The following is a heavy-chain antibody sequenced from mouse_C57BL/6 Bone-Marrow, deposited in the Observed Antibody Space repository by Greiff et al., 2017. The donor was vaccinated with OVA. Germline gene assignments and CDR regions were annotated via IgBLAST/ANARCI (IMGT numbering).Heavy chain of an antibody. CDR2: IDPSDSYT. J-gene: IGHJ2*01. CDR3: ARETDLYYFDY. D-gene: IGHD2-4*01. Sequence: VKLQESGAELVMPGASVKLSCKASGYTFTSYWMHWVKQRPGQGLEWIGEIDPSDSYTNYNQKFKGKSTLTVDKSSSTAYMQLSSLTSEDSAVYYCARETDLYYFDYWGQGTTLTVSS. CDR1: GYTFTSYW. V-gene: IGHV1-69*01.